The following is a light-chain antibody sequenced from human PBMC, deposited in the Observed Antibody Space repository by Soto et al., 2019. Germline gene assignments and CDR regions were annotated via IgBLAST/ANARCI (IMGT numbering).Light chain of an antibody. CDR2: DAS. J-gene: IGKJ5*01. CDR3: QQYHWAPDT. Sequence: EIVLTQSPATLSLSPGERATLSCRASQSVSTYLAWYQQRPGQAPRLLIYDASYRATDIPPRFSGSGSGTDFTLTISRLEPEDFAMYYCQQYHWAPDTFGQGTRLEIK. V-gene: IGKV3-11*01. CDR1: QSVSTY.